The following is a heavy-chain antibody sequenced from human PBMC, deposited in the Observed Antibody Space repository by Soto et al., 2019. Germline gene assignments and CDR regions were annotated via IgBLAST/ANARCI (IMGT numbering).Heavy chain of an antibody. Sequence: VGSLRLSCAASGFTFNSHAMSWVRRAPGKGLEWVSAVDASGSYTYYADSVKGRFTISRDNSKNMLFLQMNSLGAEDTALYYCARHSGTTQAGRNFDSWGQGILVTVSS. V-gene: IGHV3-23*01. J-gene: IGHJ4*02. CDR3: ARHSGTTQAGRNFDS. D-gene: IGHD5-12*01. CDR2: VDASGSYT. CDR1: GFTFNSHA.